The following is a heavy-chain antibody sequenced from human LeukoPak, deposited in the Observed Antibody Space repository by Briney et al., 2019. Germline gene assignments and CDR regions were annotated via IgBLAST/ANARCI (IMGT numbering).Heavy chain of an antibody. CDR1: GYTFISYD. CDR3: AKTLGDSGSRVHAFDI. J-gene: IGHJ3*02. Sequence: ASVKVSCKASGYTFISYDINWVRQATGQGLEWMGWMNPNSDNSGYAQKFQGRVTMTRNTSMSTAYMELSSLRSEDTAVYYCAKTLGDSGSRVHAFDIWGQGTMVTVSS. D-gene: IGHD3-10*01. V-gene: IGHV1-8*01. CDR2: MNPNSDNS.